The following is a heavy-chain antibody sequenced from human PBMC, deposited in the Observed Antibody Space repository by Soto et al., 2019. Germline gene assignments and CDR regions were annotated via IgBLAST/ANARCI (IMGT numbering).Heavy chain of an antibody. D-gene: IGHD6-13*01. CDR2: IIPIFGTA. CDR3: ARGPPGSSSWYWNFDL. Sequence: QVQWVQSGAEVKKPGSSVKVSCKSSGDTFSSYAISWVRQAPGQRLEWMGGIIPIFGTANYAQRFQVRVTITADESTSTAYMEVSSLRSEDPAVYYCARGPPGSSSWYWNFDLCGRGTLVSVSS. V-gene: IGHV1-69*01. J-gene: IGHJ2*01. CDR1: GDTFSSYA.